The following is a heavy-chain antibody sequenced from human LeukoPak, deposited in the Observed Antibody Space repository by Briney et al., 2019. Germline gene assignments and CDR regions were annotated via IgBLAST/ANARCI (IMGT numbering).Heavy chain of an antibody. Sequence: GRSLRLSCAASGFTFSSYAMHWVRQAPGKGLEWVAVISFDGSDQYYADSVRGRFTISRHNSKNTLYLQMNSLRVEDTAVYFCAKVFVLLRGTPENWFDPWGQGTLVTVSS. CDR3: AKVFVLLRGTPENWFDP. D-gene: IGHD1-14*01. CDR1: GFTFSSYA. V-gene: IGHV3-30*18. CDR2: ISFDGSDQ. J-gene: IGHJ5*02.